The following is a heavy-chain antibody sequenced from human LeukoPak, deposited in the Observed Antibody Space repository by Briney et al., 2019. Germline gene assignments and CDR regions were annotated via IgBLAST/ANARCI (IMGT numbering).Heavy chain of an antibody. J-gene: IGHJ4*02. Sequence: PGGSLRLSCAASGFTFSSFEMNWVRQAPGKGLEWVSYITSSASTIYYAESVKGRFTISRDNAKNSLFLQMNTLRAEDTAVYYCARQSSPVSASTKVPDYWGQGTLVAVSS. CDR1: GFTFSSFE. V-gene: IGHV3-48*03. D-gene: IGHD2-8*01. CDR2: ITSSASTI. CDR3: ARQSSPVSASTKVPDY.